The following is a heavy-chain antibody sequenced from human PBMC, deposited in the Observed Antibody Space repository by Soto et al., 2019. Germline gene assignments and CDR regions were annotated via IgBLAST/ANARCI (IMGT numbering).Heavy chain of an antibody. D-gene: IGHD6-13*01. CDR1: GDSVSSNSAA. V-gene: IGHV6-1*01. CDR2: TYYRSKWYN. Sequence: QVQLQQSGPGLVKPSQTLSLTCAISGDSVSSNSAAWNWIRQSPSRGLEWLGRTYYRSKWYNDYAVSVKSRITTNPDTSKNQCALQLNSVTPEDTAVYYCARDWQQLVLDAFDIWGQGTMVTVSS. CDR3: ARDWQQLVLDAFDI. J-gene: IGHJ3*02.